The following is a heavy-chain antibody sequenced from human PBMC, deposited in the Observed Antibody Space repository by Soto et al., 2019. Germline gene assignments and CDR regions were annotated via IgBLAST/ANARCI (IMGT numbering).Heavy chain of an antibody. V-gene: IGHV3-21*06. Sequence: SLRLSCAACGLIFTRYSMNLVRQAPGKGLEWVSSISSTTNYIYYGDSMKGRFTISRDNAKNSLYLEMNSLRAEDTAVYYCARESEELTSNFGYWGERTLVTVSS. CDR2: ISSTTNYI. J-gene: IGHJ4*02. D-gene: IGHD1-7*01. CDR3: ARESEELTSNFGY. CDR1: GLIFTRYS.